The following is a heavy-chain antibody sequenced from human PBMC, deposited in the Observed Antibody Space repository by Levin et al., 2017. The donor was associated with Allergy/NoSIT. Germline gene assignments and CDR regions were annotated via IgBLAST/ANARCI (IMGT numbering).Heavy chain of an antibody. V-gene: IGHV1-3*01. CDR2: IYAGNGNT. J-gene: IGHJ4*02. D-gene: IGHD5-18*01. CDR3: ARGHTYGELAY. Sequence: ASVKVSCKASGYTFTNHAIHWVRQAPGQGLEWMGWIYAGNGNTKYSQKFQGRVTITMDTSASTAYMDLSSLRYEDTAVYHCARGHTYGELAYWGQGILVTVSS. CDR1: GYTFTNHA.